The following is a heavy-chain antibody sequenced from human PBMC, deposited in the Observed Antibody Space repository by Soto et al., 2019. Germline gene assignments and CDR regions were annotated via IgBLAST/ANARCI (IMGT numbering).Heavy chain of an antibody. CDR1: GGSISSGGYF. CDR2: IYYSGST. CDR3: ARGYGVRGVIIIPGAFDI. Sequence: SETLSLTCTVSGGSISSGGYFLSWIRQHPGKGLEWIGYIYYSGSTYYNPSLKSRVTISVDTSKNQFSLKLSSVTAADTAVYYCARGYGVRGVIIIPGAFDIWGQGTMVTVSS. D-gene: IGHD3-10*01. J-gene: IGHJ3*02. V-gene: IGHV4-31*03.